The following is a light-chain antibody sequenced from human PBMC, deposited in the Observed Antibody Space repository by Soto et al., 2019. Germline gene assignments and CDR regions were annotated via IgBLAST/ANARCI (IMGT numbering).Light chain of an antibody. CDR2: KAS. CDR1: QSIDKW. J-gene: IGKJ1*01. Sequence: DIQMTQSPSTLSASVGDRVTITCRASQSIDKWLAWYHQKPGKAPKLLIYKASILQSGVPSRFSGRGSGTEFTLTISSLQPDDVGSYFCQQYNRFSWTFGQGTRVEIK. V-gene: IGKV1-5*03. CDR3: QQYNRFSWT.